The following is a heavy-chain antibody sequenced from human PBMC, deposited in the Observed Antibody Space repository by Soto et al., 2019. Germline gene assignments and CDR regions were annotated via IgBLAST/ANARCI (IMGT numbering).Heavy chain of an antibody. CDR1: GGTFSSYA. J-gene: IGHJ6*02. D-gene: IGHD1-1*01. Sequence: QVQLVXSXXXXKKPGSSVKVSCKXXGGTFSSYAISWVRXAPGQGLEWMGGIIPIFGTANYAQKFQGRVTITADESTSTAYMELSSLRSEDTAVYYCVVNDGPYYYGMDVWGQGTTVTVSS. V-gene: IGHV1-69*01. CDR2: IIPIFGTA. CDR3: VVNDGPYYYGMDV.